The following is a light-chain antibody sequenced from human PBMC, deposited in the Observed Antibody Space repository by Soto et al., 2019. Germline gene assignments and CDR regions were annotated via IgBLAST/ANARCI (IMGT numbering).Light chain of an antibody. CDR3: TSYVGSNIWV. CDR1: SSDVGAYKC. Sequence: QSALTQPPSASGSPGQSVTISCTGTSSDVGAYKCVSWYQQYPGKAPQLMIYEVSKRPSGVPDRFSGSKSGNTASLTVSALQDEDEADYYCTSYVGSNIWVFGGGTKLTVL. CDR2: EVS. V-gene: IGLV2-8*01. J-gene: IGLJ3*02.